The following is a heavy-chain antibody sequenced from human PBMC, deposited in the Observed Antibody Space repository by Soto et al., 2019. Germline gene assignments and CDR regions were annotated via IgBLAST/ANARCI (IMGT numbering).Heavy chain of an antibody. D-gene: IGHD2-15*01. V-gene: IGHV4-59*01. CDR3: ARDDLDCSGGSCYYYGMDV. J-gene: IGHJ6*02. CDR2: IYYSGST. CDR1: GGSISSYY. Sequence: PSETLSLTCTVSGGSISSYYWSWIRQPPGKGLEWIGYIYYSGSTSYNPSLKSRVTISVDTSKNQFSLKLSSVTAADTAVYYCARDDLDCSGGSCYYYGMDVWGQGTTVTVSS.